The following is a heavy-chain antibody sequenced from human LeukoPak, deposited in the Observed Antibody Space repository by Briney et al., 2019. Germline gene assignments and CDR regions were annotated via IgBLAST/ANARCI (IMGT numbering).Heavy chain of an antibody. CDR1: GFTFSNYW. J-gene: IGHJ3*02. V-gene: IGHV3-7*01. CDR3: AKCGGSCYLDI. CDR2: IKQDGSEK. D-gene: IGHD2-15*01. Sequence: SGGSLRLSCAASGFTFSNYWMSWVRQAPGKGLEWVANIKQDGSEKYYVDSVKGRFTISKDNAKNSLYLQMNSLRVEDTAVYYCAKCGGSCYLDIWGQGTMVTVSS.